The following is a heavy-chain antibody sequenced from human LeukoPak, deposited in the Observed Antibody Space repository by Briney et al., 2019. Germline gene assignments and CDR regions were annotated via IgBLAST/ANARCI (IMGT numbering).Heavy chain of an antibody. CDR3: ARSSGWYLVDY. V-gene: IGHV4-34*01. J-gene: IGHJ4*02. Sequence: SETLSLTCAVYGGSFSGYYWSWIRQPPRKGLEWIGEINHSGSTNYNPSLKSRVTISVDTSKNQFSLKLSSVTAADTAVYYCARSSGWYLVDYWGQGTLVTVSS. CDR1: GGSFSGYY. CDR2: INHSGST. D-gene: IGHD6-19*01.